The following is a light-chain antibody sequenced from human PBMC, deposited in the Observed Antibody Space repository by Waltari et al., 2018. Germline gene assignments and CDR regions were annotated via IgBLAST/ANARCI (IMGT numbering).Light chain of an antibody. CDR1: TGAVTSSHH. Sequence: QTVVTQEPSLTVSPGGTVTLTCASSTGAVTSSHHSNWFQQKPGQAPRALIYDTSNKHSWTPARFSGSLLGGRAALTLSGVQPEDEADYYCLLHYGGAQPWVFGGGTKLTVL. V-gene: IGLV7-43*01. CDR3: LLHYGGAQPWV. CDR2: DTS. J-gene: IGLJ3*02.